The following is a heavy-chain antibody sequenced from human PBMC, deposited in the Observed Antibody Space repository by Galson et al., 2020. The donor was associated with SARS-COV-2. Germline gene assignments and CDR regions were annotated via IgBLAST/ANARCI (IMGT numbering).Heavy chain of an antibody. CDR1: GFTFSSYA. D-gene: IGHD1-26*01. Sequence: GESLKISCAASGFTFSSYAMHWVRQAPGKGLEWVAVISYDGSNKYYADSVKGRFTISRDNSKNTLYLQMNSLRAEDTAVYYCARPRSGSYYGPFDYWGQGTLVTVSS. J-gene: IGHJ4*02. V-gene: IGHV3-30*04. CDR3: ARPRSGSYYGPFDY. CDR2: ISYDGSNK.